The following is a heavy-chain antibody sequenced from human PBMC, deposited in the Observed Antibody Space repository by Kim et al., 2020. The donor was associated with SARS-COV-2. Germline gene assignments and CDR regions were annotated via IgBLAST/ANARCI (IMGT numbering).Heavy chain of an antibody. CDR2: ISSSGSTI. V-gene: IGHV3-48*03. Sequence: GGSLRLSCAASGFTFSSYEMNWVRQAPGKGLEWVSYISSSGSTIYYADSVKGRFTISRDNAKNSLYLQMNSLRAEDTAVYYCARDRLYCGGDCYSSDAFGIWGQGTMVTVSS. CDR3: ARDRLYCGGDCYSSDAFGI. CDR1: GFTFSSYE. J-gene: IGHJ3*02. D-gene: IGHD2-21*02.